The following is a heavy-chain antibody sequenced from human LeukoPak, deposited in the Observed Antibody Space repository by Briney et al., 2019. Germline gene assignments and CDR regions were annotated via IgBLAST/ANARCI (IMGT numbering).Heavy chain of an antibody. D-gene: IGHD3-22*01. Sequence: PGGSLRLSCAASGFTFTAYLIHWVHQAPGKGLEWVAVMSSDGNAMFYADSVKGRFTISRDNSKNTLYLQMNSLRAEDTAVYYCVRESEYYFDHSASFDYWGQGTLVTVSS. V-gene: IGHV3-30-3*01. CDR2: MSSDGNAM. CDR1: GFTFTAYL. CDR3: VRESEYYFDHSASFDY. J-gene: IGHJ4*02.